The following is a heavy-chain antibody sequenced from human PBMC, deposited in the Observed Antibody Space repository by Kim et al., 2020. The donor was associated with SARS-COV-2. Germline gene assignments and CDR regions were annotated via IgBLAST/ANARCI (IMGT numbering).Heavy chain of an antibody. CDR3: ARDTGEMAFDY. CDR2: I. Sequence: IYYADSVKGRFTISRDNAKNSLYLQMNSLRAEDTAVYYCARDTGEMAFDYWGQGTLVTVSS. J-gene: IGHJ4*02. V-gene: IGHV3-21*01. D-gene: IGHD1-26*01.